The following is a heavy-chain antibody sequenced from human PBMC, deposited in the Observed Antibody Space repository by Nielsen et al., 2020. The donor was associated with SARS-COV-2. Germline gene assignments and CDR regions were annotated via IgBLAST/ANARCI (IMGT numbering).Heavy chain of an antibody. CDR3: ARGSGPGDI. CDR1: GFTFSDYY. D-gene: IGHD3-3*01. Sequence: GESLKISCAASGFTFSDYYMSWIRQAPGKGLEWVSYISSSGTTKYYADSVKGRFTISRDNSKNTLYLQMNSLRAEDTAVYYCARGSGPGDIWGQGTMVTVSS. V-gene: IGHV3-11*04. CDR2: ISSSGTTK. J-gene: IGHJ3*02.